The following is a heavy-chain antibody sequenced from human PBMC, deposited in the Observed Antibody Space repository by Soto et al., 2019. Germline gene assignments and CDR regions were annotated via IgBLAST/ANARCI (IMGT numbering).Heavy chain of an antibody. CDR2: ISYDGSNK. J-gene: IGHJ2*01. D-gene: IGHD4-4*01. Sequence: QVQLVESGGGVVQPGRSLRLSCAASGFTFSSYAMHWVRQAPGKGLEWVAVISYDGSNKYYADSVKGRFTISRDNSKNKLFLQMNSLRAEDTAVYYCARPLGRDDYNWWYFDLWGRGTLVTVSS. V-gene: IGHV3-30-3*01. CDR3: ARPLGRDDYNWWYFDL. CDR1: GFTFSSYA.